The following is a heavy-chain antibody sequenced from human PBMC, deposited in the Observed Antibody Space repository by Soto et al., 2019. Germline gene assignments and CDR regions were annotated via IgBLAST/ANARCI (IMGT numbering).Heavy chain of an antibody. J-gene: IGHJ6*02. V-gene: IGHV1-69*13. Sequence: SVKVSCKASGGTFSSYAISWVRQAPGQGLEWMGGIIPIFGTANYAQKFQGRVTITADGSTSTAYMELSSLRSEDTAVYYCASIEYHSSAYYYYGMDVWGQGTTVTVCS. CDR1: GGTFSSYA. CDR3: ASIEYHSSAYYYYGMDV. D-gene: IGHD6-6*01. CDR2: IIPIFGTA.